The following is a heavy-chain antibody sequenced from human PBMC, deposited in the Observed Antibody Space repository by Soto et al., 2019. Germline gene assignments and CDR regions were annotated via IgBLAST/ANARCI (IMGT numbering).Heavy chain of an antibody. J-gene: IGHJ6*02. CDR1: GFTVSSNY. CDR2: IYSGGST. V-gene: IGHV3-53*01. Sequence: EVQLVESGGGLIQPGGSLRLSCAASGFTVSSNYMSWVRQAPGKGLEWVSVIYSGGSTYYADSVKGRFTISRDNSKNTLYLQMNSLRAEDTAVYYCGRLRTTRGYYYGMDVWGQGTTVTVSS. D-gene: IGHD2-2*01. CDR3: GRLRTTRGYYYGMDV.